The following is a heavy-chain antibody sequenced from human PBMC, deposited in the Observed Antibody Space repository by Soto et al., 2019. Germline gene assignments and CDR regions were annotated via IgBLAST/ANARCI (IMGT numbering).Heavy chain of an antibody. CDR1: GFTFSGYG. J-gene: IGHJ6*02. CDR2: IWYDGSNK. CDR3: ARECRPAPSITMVRGVIITCYYGMDV. Sequence: PGGSLRLSCAASGFTFSGYGMHWVRQAPGKGLEWVAVIWYDGSNKYYADSVKGRFTISRDNPKNTLYLQMNSLRAEDTAVYYCARECRPAPSITMVRGVIITCYYGMDVWGQWTTVTVSS. D-gene: IGHD3-10*01. V-gene: IGHV3-33*01.